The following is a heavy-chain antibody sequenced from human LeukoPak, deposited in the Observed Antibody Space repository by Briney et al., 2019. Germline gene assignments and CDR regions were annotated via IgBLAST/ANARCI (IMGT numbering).Heavy chain of an antibody. V-gene: IGHV1-46*01. D-gene: IGHD3-22*01. J-gene: IGHJ4*02. CDR2: INPSGGST. CDR1: GYTFSSYS. Sequence: ASVKASCKASGYTFSSYSMHWVRQAPGQGREWMGRINPSGGSTSYAQKFQGRVTMTRDTSTSTVYMELSSLRSEDTAVYYCAREFYYESSAYGFEYWGQGTLVTVSS. CDR3: AREFYYESSAYGFEY.